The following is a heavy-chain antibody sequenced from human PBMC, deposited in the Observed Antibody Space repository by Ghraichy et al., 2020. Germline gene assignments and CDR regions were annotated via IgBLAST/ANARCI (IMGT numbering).Heavy chain of an antibody. CDR1: GGSISSYY. CDR2: IYYSGST. Sequence: SQTLSLTCTVSGGSISSYYWSWIRQPPGKGLEWIGYIYYSGSTNYNPSLKSRVTISVDTSKNQFSLKVSSVTAAGVAVYYCARRGTNYGLDVWGQGTTVTVSS. V-gene: IGHV4-59*08. CDR3: ARRGTNYGLDV. J-gene: IGHJ6*02.